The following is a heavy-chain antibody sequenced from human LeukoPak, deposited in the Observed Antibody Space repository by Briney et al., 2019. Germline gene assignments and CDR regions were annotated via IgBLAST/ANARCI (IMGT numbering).Heavy chain of an antibody. CDR3: ARDGEVVPAALDYYYGMDV. CDR2: ISAYNGNT. J-gene: IGHJ6*02. D-gene: IGHD2-2*01. Sequence: ASVNVSCKASDYTFTSYGISWVRQAPGQGLEWMGWISAYNGNTNYAQKLQGRVTMTTDTSTSTDYMELRSLRSDDTAVYYCARDGEVVPAALDYYYGMDVWGQGTTVTVSS. V-gene: IGHV1-18*01. CDR1: DYTFTSYG.